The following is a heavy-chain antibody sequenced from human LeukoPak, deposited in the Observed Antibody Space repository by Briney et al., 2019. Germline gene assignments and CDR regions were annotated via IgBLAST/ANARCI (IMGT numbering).Heavy chain of an antibody. CDR3: ARGAVAGTPPVDY. CDR1: GFTFSSHE. CDR2: ISGSGDTM. Sequence: GGSLRLSCAASGFTFSSHEMNWVRQAPGKGLEWLSCISGSGDTMYYADSVRGRFTISRDNAKNSLYLQMNSLRTEDSALYSCARGAVAGTPPVDYWGPGPWSPSPQ. V-gene: IGHV3-48*03. D-gene: IGHD6-19*01. J-gene: IGHJ4*02.